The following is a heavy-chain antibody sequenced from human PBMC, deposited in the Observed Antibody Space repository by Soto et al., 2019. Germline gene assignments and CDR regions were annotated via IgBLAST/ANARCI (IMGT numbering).Heavy chain of an antibody. D-gene: IGHD6-13*01. J-gene: IGHJ6*02. CDR1: GFTFSSYS. V-gene: IGHV3-21*01. CDR3: ATGGIAAAGTGGVYYYYYGMDV. CDR2: ISSSSSYI. Sequence: PGGSLRLSCAASGFTFSSYSMNWVRQAPGKGLEWVSSISSSSSYIYYADSVKGRFTISRDNAKNSLYLQMNSLRAEDTAVYYCATGGIAAAGTGGVYYYYYGMDVWGQGTTVTVSS.